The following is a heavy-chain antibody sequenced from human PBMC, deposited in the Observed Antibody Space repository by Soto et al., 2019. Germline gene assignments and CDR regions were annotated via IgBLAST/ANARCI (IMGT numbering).Heavy chain of an antibody. CDR3: ARQGRVYYYYGMDV. D-gene: IGHD3-10*01. Sequence: PSETLSLTCTVSGGSISSSSYYWGWIRQPPGKGLEWIGSIYYSGSTYYNPSLKSRVTISVDTSKNQFSLKLSSVTAADTAVYYCARQGRVYYYYGMDVWGQGTTVTVSS. V-gene: IGHV4-39*01. CDR2: IYYSGST. J-gene: IGHJ6*02. CDR1: GGSISSSSYY.